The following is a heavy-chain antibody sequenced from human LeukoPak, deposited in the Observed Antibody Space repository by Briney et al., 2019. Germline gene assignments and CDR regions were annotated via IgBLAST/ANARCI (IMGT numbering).Heavy chain of an antibody. D-gene: IGHD2-2*01. CDR1: GYTFTGYY. Sequence: ASVKVSCKASGYTFTGYYMHWVRQAPGQGLEWMGWINPNIGGTNHAQKFQGRVTMTRDTSIRTAYMELSSLRADDTAVYYCARDAPLSTTSSYMDVWGKGTTVTVSS. J-gene: IGHJ6*03. CDR2: INPNIGGT. V-gene: IGHV1-2*02. CDR3: ARDAPLSTTSSYMDV.